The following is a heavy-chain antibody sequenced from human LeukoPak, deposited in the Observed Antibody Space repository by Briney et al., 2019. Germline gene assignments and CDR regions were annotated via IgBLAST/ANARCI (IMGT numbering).Heavy chain of an antibody. CDR1: GGSISSHY. Sequence: SETLSLTCIVSGGSISSHYWSWIRQPPGKGLELIGYMYYSGSSNYNPSLKSRVTISVDTSKNQFSLKLSSVTAADTAVYYCASGKNWCYFDYWGQGTLVTVSS. CDR2: MYYSGSS. CDR3: ASGKNWCYFDY. J-gene: IGHJ4*02. D-gene: IGHD2-8*02. V-gene: IGHV4-59*08.